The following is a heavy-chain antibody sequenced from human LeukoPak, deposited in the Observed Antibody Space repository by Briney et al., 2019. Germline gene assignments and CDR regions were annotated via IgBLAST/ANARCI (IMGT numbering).Heavy chain of an antibody. D-gene: IGHD5-24*01. Sequence: SETLSLTCTVSGGSISSYYWSWIRQPPGKGLEWIGYVYYSGSTNYNPSLKSRVTISVDTSKNQFSLKLSSVTAADTAVYYCARDGRDGCNYAFDYWGQGTLVTVSS. V-gene: IGHV4-59*01. CDR1: GGSISSYY. CDR2: VYYSGST. CDR3: ARDGRDGCNYAFDY. J-gene: IGHJ4*02.